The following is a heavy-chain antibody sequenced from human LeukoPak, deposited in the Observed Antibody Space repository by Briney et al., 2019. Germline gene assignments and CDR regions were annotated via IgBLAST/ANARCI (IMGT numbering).Heavy chain of an antibody. D-gene: IGHD3-10*02. CDR2: ISYDGSNK. CDR1: RFTFSSFA. J-gene: IGHJ6*04. V-gene: IGHV3-30*04. Sequence: GGSLRLSCAASRFTFSSFAMHWVRQAPGKGLEWVAVISYDGSNKYYADSVKGRFTISRDNAKNSLYLQMNSLRAEDTAVYYCAELGITMIGGVWGKGTTVTISS. CDR3: AELGITMIGGV.